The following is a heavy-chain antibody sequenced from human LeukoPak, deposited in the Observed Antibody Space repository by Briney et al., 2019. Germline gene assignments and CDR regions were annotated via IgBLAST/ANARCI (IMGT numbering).Heavy chain of an antibody. CDR1: GFTFSSYA. Sequence: GRSLRLSCAASGFTFSSYAMHWVRQAPGKGLEWVAIISYDVSITYYADSVKGRFTISRDNSKNSLYLQMNSLRTEDTAVYYCASGSRVWPLDYWGQGTLLTVFS. D-gene: IGHD6-13*01. CDR2: ISYDVSIT. CDR3: ASGSRVWPLDY. V-gene: IGHV3-30*04. J-gene: IGHJ4*02.